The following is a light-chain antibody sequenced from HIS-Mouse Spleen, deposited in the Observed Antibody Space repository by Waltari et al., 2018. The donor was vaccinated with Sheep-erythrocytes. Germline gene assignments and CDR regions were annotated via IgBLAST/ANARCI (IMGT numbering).Light chain of an antibody. CDR1: SSDVGGYND. CDR2: DVS. V-gene: IGLV2-14*03. J-gene: IGLJ3*02. Sequence: QSALTQPASVSGSPGQSITISCTGTSSDVGGYNDVSWYQQHPGKAPKLMIYDVSNRPSGVSNRFPGSKSGNTASLTISGLQAEDEADYYCSSYTSSSTSWVFGGGTKLTVL. CDR3: SSYTSSSTSWV.